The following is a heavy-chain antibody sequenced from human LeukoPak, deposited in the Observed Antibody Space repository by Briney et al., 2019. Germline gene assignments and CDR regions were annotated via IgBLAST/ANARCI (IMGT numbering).Heavy chain of an antibody. Sequence: ASVKVSCKASGYTFTSYGISWVRQAPGQGLEWMGWISAYNGNTNYAQKLQGRVTMTTDTSTSTAYMELRSLRSDDTAVYYCARDGDDNTPYYYYYYGMDVWGQGTTVTVSS. J-gene: IGHJ6*02. CDR1: GYTFTSYG. V-gene: IGHV1-18*01. CDR2: ISAYNGNT. CDR3: ARDGDDNTPYYYYYYGMDV. D-gene: IGHD3-22*01.